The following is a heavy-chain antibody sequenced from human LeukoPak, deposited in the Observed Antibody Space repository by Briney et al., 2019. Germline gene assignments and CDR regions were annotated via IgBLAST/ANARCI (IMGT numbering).Heavy chain of an antibody. Sequence: TGGSLRLSCAASGFTFSSYSMNWVRQAPGKGLEWVSYISSSSSTIYYADSVKGRFTISRDNAKNSLYLQMNSLRAEDTAVYYCARDPTTATSGYYPYWGQGTLVTVSS. D-gene: IGHD3-22*01. V-gene: IGHV3-48*04. CDR2: ISSSSSTI. J-gene: IGHJ4*02. CDR1: GFTFSSYS. CDR3: ARDPTTATSGYYPY.